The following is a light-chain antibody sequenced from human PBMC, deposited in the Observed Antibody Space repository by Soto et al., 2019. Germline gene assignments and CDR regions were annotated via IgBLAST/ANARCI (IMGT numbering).Light chain of an antibody. CDR2: WAS. V-gene: IGKV4-1*01. CDR3: QQYYSSFHT. Sequence: DIVMAQSPASLAVSLGERATVNCRSSQSLLSTSDNKNYLAWYQHKPGQPPKAIIYWASTRESGVPERFSGSGSGTEFSLTINSLQAEDVAVYYCQQYYSSFHTFGQGTKLEIK. J-gene: IGKJ2*01. CDR1: QSLLSTSDNKNY.